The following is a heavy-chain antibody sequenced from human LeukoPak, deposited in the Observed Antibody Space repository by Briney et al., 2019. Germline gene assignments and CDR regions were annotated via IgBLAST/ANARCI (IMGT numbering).Heavy chain of an antibody. V-gene: IGHV3-7*01. J-gene: IGHJ4*02. Sequence: PGGSRRLSCAASGMSLSRYWMNWVRQAPGKGLEWVANIKEDGSVKNYVDSVSGRFTVSRANAKNSLYLQMNSLRAEDTAVYYCARDKPFGDCADYWGQGTLVTVSS. CDR1: GMSLSRYW. D-gene: IGHD2-21*02. CDR2: IKEDGSVK. CDR3: ARDKPFGDCADY.